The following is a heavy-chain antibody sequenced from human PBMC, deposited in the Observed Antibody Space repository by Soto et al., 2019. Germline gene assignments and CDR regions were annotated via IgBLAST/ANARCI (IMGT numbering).Heavy chain of an antibody. CDR3: ARDFDSSGYYGPVGAFDI. V-gene: IGHV3-21*03. D-gene: IGHD3-22*01. CDR2: ISSSTTYI. Sequence: LRLSCSASRFTFSSYTMNWVRQAPGKGLEWVSSISSSTTYIYYADSVKGRFTISRDNAKNSLYLQVNSLRAEDTAVYYCARDFDSSGYYGPVGAFDIWGQGTMVTVSS. CDR1: RFTFSSYT. J-gene: IGHJ3*02.